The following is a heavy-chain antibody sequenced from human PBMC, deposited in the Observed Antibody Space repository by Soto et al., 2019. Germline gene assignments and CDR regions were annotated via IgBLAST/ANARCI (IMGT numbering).Heavy chain of an antibody. V-gene: IGHV1-46*01. Sequence: QVQLLQSGAEVKKPGASVKVSCKASGYTVSSYYIHWVRQAPGQGLEWMGIINPGAGATTYAQKFQGRITMTRDTSTSTVYMALSSLRSEDTAVYYCVRDRNWENEDYFDYWGQGTLVTVSS. D-gene: IGHD7-27*01. CDR3: VRDRNWENEDYFDY. CDR2: INPGAGAT. J-gene: IGHJ4*02. CDR1: GYTVSSYY.